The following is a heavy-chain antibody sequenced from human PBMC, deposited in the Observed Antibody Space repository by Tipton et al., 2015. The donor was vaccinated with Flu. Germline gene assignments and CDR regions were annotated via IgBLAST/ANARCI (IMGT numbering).Heavy chain of an antibody. J-gene: IGHJ5*02. V-gene: IGHV4-38-2*02. Sequence: TLSLTCTISGDSIRSDYYWGWIRQPPGKGLEWIGHIFHTGSTYHKPSLKSRVTISINTSKNQFSLKVFSVTAANTAVYYCAGRDYSNYVSEPKNWFDPWGQEALVTVSS. CDR3: AGRDYSNYVSEPKNWFDP. D-gene: IGHD4-11*01. CDR2: IFHTGST. CDR1: GDSIRSDYY.